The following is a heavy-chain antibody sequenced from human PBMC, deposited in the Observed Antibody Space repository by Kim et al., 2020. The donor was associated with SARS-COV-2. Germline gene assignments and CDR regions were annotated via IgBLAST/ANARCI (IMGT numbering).Heavy chain of an antibody. CDR3: ARASVVRGVTPFDY. J-gene: IGHJ4*02. V-gene: IGHV4-59*01. CDR1: GGSISSYY. CDR2: IYYSGST. Sequence: SETLSLTCTVSGGSISSYYRSWIRQPPGKGLEWIGYIYYSGSTNYNPSLKSRVTISVDTSKNQFSLKLSSVTAADTAVYYCARASVVRGVTPFDYWGQGTLVTVSS. D-gene: IGHD3-10*01.